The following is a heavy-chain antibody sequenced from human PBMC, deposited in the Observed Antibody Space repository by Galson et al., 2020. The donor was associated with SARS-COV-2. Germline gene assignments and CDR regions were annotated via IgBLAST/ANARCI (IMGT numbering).Heavy chain of an antibody. D-gene: IGHD5-18*01. Sequence: SETLSLTCTVSGDSISSGGNYWAWIRQPPGKGLEWIGSLSYGGGTYYTSSLKGRVTISVDTSQNLFSLKLNSVTAADTAVYFCARHRNSYVHNSGYWGQGTRVNVSS. J-gene: IGHJ4*02. CDR2: LSYGGGT. V-gene: IGHV4-39*01. CDR1: GDSISSGGNY. CDR3: ARHRNSYVHNSGY.